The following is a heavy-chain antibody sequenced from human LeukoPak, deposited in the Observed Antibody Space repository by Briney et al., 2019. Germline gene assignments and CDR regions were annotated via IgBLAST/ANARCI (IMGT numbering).Heavy chain of an antibody. D-gene: IGHD6-19*01. Sequence: SETLSLTCTVSGGSISSSSYYWGWIRQPPGKGLEWIGSIYYSGSTYYNPSLKSRVTISVGTSKNQFSLKLSSVTAADTAVYYCARRGSSGWYYFDYWGQGTLVTVSS. CDR2: IYYSGST. V-gene: IGHV4-39*01. CDR3: ARRGSSGWYYFDY. CDR1: GGSISSSSYY. J-gene: IGHJ4*02.